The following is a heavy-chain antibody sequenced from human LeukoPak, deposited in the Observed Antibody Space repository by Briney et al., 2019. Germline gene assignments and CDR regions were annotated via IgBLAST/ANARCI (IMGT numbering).Heavy chain of an antibody. J-gene: IGHJ5*02. CDR1: GYSFTSYW. CDR3: AKVTRIAAVYYPNWFDP. CDR2: IYPGDSDT. V-gene: IGHV5-51*01. Sequence: AGESLKISCKGSGYSFTSYWIGWVRQMPGKGLEWMGIIYPGDSDTRYSPSFQGQVTISVDKSISTAYLQWSSLKASDTAIYYCAKVTRIAAVYYPNWFDPWGQGTLVTVSS. D-gene: IGHD6-13*01.